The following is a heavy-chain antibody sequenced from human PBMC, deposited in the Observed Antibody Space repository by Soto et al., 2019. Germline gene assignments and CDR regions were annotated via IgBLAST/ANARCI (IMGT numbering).Heavy chain of an antibody. CDR1: GFTFSTFA. J-gene: IGHJ6*01. CDR2: ISNGGSNR. CDR3: ARSSVTIFGVATGPYYYYCMDV. D-gene: IGHD3-3*01. V-gene: IGHV3-30*09. Sequence: HPGGSLRLSCAASGFTFSTFAMHWVRQAPGKGLEWVAVISNGGSNRYYVDSVKGRFAISRDNSKNTLYLQMNSLSTEDTAVYYFARSSVTIFGVATGPYYYYCMDVWGQGTTVTVSS.